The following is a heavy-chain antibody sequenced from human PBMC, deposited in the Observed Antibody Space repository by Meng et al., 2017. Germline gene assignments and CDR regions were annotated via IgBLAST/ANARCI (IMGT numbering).Heavy chain of an antibody. CDR2: IYWNDDK. J-gene: IGHJ1*01. CDR1: GFSLSTSGVG. D-gene: IGHD6-13*01. Sequence: QIPLQESGPTPGKPTQTLTLTCTFSGFSLSTSGVGVGWIRQPPGKALEWLALIYWNDDKRYSPSLKSRLTITKDTSKNQVVLTMTNMDPVDTAAYYCAHIPYSSSWYEYFQHWGQGTLVTVSS. CDR3: AHIPYSSSWYEYFQH. V-gene: IGHV2-5*01.